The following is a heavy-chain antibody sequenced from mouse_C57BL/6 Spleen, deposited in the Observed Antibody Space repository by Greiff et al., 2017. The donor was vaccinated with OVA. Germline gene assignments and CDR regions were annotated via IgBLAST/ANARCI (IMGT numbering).Heavy chain of an antibody. CDR3: ARLLRSDY. V-gene: IGHV1-26*01. CDR2: INPNNGGT. Sequence: EVQLQQSGPELVKPGASVKISCKASGYTFTDYYMNWVKQSPGKSLEWIGDINPNNGGTSYNQKFKGKATLTVDKSSSTAYMELRSLTSEDSAVYYCARLLRSDYWGQGTTLTVSS. CDR1: GYTFTDYY. D-gene: IGHD1-1*01. J-gene: IGHJ2*01.